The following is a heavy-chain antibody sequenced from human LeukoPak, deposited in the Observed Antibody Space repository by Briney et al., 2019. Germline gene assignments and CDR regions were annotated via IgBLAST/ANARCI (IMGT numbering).Heavy chain of an antibody. CDR2: ISAYNGYT. D-gene: IGHD3-22*01. CDR3: ARDRYYYDSSGYSDAFDI. Sequence: ASVKVSCKASGYTFTSYAISWVRQAPGQGLEWMGWISAYNGYTNYAQKLQGRVTMTTDTSTSTAYMELRSLRSDDTAVYYCARDRYYYDSSGYSDAFDIWGQGTMVTVSS. V-gene: IGHV1-18*01. J-gene: IGHJ3*02. CDR1: GYTFTSYA.